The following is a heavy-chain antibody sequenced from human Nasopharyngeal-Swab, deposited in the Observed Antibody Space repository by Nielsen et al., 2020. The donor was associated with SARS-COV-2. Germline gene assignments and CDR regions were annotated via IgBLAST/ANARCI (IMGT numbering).Heavy chain of an antibody. CDR3: ACLSYDFWSGYQDY. J-gene: IGHJ4*02. D-gene: IGHD3-3*01. V-gene: IGHV4-39*01. CDR2: ISYSGTT. CDR1: GASISSSTYY. Sequence: GSLRLSCIVSGASISSSTYYWGWVRQPPGKGLEWIGRISYSGTTSYSPSLKSRITISVETSKNQFSLKVSSVTAADTAVYYCACLSYDFWSGYQDYWGQGILVTVSS.